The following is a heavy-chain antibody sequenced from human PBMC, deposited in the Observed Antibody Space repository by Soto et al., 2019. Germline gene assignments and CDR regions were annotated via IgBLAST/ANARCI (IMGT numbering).Heavy chain of an antibody. CDR3: ARASPVVTDV. Sequence: QVQLQESGPGLVKPSQTLSLTCTVSGGSISSGDYYWSWIRQPPGKGLEWIGYIYYSGSTYYNPSLXSXVXIXXDTYKNQFSLKLSSVTAADTAVYYCARASPVVTDVWGQGTTVTVSS. V-gene: IGHV4-30-4*01. D-gene: IGHD5-18*01. J-gene: IGHJ6*02. CDR1: GGSISSGDYY. CDR2: IYYSGST.